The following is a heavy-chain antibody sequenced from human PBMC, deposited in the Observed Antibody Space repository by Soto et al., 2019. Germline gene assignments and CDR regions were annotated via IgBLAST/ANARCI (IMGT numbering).Heavy chain of an antibody. CDR3: AYIRGVTGYHGD. CDR2: IYYSGLT. V-gene: IGHV4-31*03. CDR1: GGSMSSGGYY. D-gene: IGHD3-16*01. J-gene: IGHJ4*02. Sequence: PSETLSLTCTVSGGSMSSGGYYWSWIRQHPGKGLEWIGYIYYSGLTDYNPSLKSRLTISVDKSKNEFYLKMRSVTAADTAVYYCAYIRGVTGYHGDWGQGTLVNVSS.